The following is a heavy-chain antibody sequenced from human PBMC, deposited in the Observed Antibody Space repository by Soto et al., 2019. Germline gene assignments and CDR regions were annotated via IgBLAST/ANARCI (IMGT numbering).Heavy chain of an antibody. Sequence: SVKVSCKASGGTFSSYAISWVRQAPGQGLEWMGGIIPIFGTANYAQKVQGRVTITADESTSTAYMELSSLRSEDTAVYYCARGILGYCSSTSCYTHAYYCGMDVLGQGTTVTVSS. CDR3: ARGILGYCSSTSCYTHAYYCGMDV. CDR2: IIPIFGTA. V-gene: IGHV1-69*13. J-gene: IGHJ6*02. CDR1: GGTFSSYA. D-gene: IGHD2-2*02.